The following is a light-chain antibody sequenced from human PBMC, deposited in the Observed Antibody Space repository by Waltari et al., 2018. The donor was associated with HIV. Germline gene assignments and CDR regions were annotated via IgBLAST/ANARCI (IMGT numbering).Light chain of an antibody. J-gene: IGKJ1*01. V-gene: IGKV3-15*01. CDR1: QSLSSN. CDR3: QQYSGT. CDR2: GAS. Sequence: EVVMTQSPATLSVSPGERATLSCRASQSLSSNLVWYQQKPGQAPRLLIYGASTRATGIPARFSGSGSVTEFTLTISSRQSEDFAVYYCQQYSGTFGQGTKVEIK.